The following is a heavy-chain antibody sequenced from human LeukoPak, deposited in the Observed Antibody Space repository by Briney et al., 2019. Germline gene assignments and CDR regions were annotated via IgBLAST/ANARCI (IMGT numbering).Heavy chain of an antibody. J-gene: IGHJ6*02. CDR2: IYGDGSST. CDR3: ARDRVYFSGGTYYDYGMDV. D-gene: IGHD2-15*01. Sequence: GGSLRLSCAASGFAFSGYWMHWVRQAPGRGLVWVSRIYGDGSSTSYADSVKGRFTISRDNAKNTLYLQMNSLRAEDTAVYYCARDRVYFSGGTYYDYGMDVWGQGTTVTVSS. CDR1: GFAFSGYW. V-gene: IGHV3-74*01.